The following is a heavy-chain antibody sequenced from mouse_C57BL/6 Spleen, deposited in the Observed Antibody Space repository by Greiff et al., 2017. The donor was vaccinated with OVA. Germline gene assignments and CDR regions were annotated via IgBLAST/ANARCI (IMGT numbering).Heavy chain of an antibody. D-gene: IGHD2-4*01. CDR1: GYTFTSYW. Sequence: QVQLQQPGAELVMPGASVKLSCKASGYTFTSYWMHWVKQRPGQGLEWIGEIYPSDSYTNYNQKFKGKSTLTVDKSSSTAYMQLSSLTSGDSAVYYCATYYDCDGYAMDDGGQGTSVTVSS. J-gene: IGHJ4*01. V-gene: IGHV1-69*01. CDR2: IYPSDSYT. CDR3: ATYYDCDGYAMDD.